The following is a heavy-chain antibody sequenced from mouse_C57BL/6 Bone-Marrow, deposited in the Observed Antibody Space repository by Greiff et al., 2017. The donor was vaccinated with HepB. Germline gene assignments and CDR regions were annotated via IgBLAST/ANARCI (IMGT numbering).Heavy chain of an antibody. V-gene: IGHV1-15*01. J-gene: IGHJ4*01. Sequence: QVQLQQSGAELVRPGASVTLSCKASGYTFTDYEMHWVKQTPVHGLEWIGAIDPETGGTAYNQKFKGKAILTADKSSSTAYMELRSLTSEDSAVYYCTNNYGSSYGYYAMDYWGQGTSVTVSS. CDR3: TNNYGSSYGYYAMDY. CDR2: IDPETGGT. D-gene: IGHD1-1*01. CDR1: GYTFTDYE.